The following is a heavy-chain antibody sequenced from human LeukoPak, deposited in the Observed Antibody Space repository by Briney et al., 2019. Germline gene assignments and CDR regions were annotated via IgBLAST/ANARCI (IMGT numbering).Heavy chain of an antibody. V-gene: IGHV3-21*01. D-gene: IGHD3-3*01. CDR2: ISSSSSYI. CDR1: GFTFSSYS. J-gene: IGHJ4*02. Sequence: GGSLRLSCAASGFTFSSYSMNWVRQAPGKGLEWVSSISSSSSYIYYADSVKGRFTISRDNAKNSLYLQMNSLRAEDTAVYYCARGGRGYYPLDYWGQGTLVTVSS. CDR3: ARGGRGYYPLDY.